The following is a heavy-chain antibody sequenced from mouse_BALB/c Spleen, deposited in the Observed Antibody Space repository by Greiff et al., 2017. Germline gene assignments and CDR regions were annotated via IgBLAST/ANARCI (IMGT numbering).Heavy chain of an antibody. CDR1: GFDFSRYW. V-gene: IGHV4-1*02. J-gene: IGHJ1*01. Sequence: CAASGFDFSRYWMSWVRQAPGKGLEWIGEINPDSSTINYTPSLKDKFIISRDNAKNTLYLQMSKVRSEDTALYYCARPYYRYDDWYFDVWGAGTTVTVSS. D-gene: IGHD2-14*01. CDR3: ARPYYRYDDWYFDV. CDR2: INPDSSTI.